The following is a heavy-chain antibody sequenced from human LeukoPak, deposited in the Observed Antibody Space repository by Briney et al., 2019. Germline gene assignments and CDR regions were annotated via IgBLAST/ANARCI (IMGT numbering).Heavy chain of an antibody. V-gene: IGHV1-18*01. J-gene: IGHJ4*02. CDR2: ISAYNGNT. D-gene: IGHD6-13*01. CDR3: ARDRQQQLAFDY. Sequence: ASVKVSCKASGYTFTSYGISWVRQGPGQGLEWMGWISAYNGNTNYAQKLQGRVTMTTDTSTSTAYMELRSLRSDDTAVYYCARDRQQQLAFDYWGQGTLVTVSS. CDR1: GYTFTSYG.